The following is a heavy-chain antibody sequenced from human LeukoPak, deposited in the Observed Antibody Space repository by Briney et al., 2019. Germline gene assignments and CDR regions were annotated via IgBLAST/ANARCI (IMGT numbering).Heavy chain of an antibody. CDR2: INPNSGGT. CDR1: GYTFTGYY. J-gene: IGHJ6*02. CDR3: ARDRVVVVPAAMLYYYGMDV. D-gene: IGHD2-2*01. Sequence: ASVKVSCKASGYTFTGYYMHWVRQAPGQGLEWMGWINPNSGGTNYAQKFQGRVTMTRDTSISTAYMELSRLRSDDTAVYYCARDRVVVVPAAMLYYYGMDVWGQGITVTVSS. V-gene: IGHV1-2*02.